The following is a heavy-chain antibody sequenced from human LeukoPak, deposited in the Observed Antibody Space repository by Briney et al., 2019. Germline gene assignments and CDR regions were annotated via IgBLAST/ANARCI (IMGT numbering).Heavy chain of an antibody. Sequence: KPGGSLRLSCAATGFTFSIYSMNWVRQAPGKGLEWVSSISSGSSYISYADSVKGRFTISRDNAKNSLYLQMNSLRAEDTAVYYCAKDPEEWGQGTLVTVSS. CDR3: AKDPEE. J-gene: IGHJ4*02. D-gene: IGHD1-14*01. CDR2: ISSGSSYI. V-gene: IGHV3-21*04. CDR1: GFTFSIYS.